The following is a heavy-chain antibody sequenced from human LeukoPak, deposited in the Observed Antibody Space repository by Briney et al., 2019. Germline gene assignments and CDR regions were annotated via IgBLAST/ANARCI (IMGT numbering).Heavy chain of an antibody. CDR1: GFTFSNYA. Sequence: GGSLRLSCAASGFTFSNYAMNWVRQAPGKGLECVSTIVGSDDRTYYADSVKGRFTISRDSSKNTLYLQMNSLRAEDTAIYYCAKMPVSYSSGWSTFDYWGQGSLVTVSS. V-gene: IGHV3-23*01. J-gene: IGHJ4*02. CDR3: AKMPVSYSSGWSTFDY. CDR2: IVGSDDRT. D-gene: IGHD6-19*01.